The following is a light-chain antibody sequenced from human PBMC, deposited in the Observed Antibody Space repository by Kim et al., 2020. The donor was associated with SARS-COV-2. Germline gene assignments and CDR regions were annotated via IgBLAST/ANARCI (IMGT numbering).Light chain of an antibody. CDR3: QQYNNWPYT. Sequence: SVSPGERATLSGRASQSVNSNLAWYQQKSGRAPRLLIYGASTRATGITARFSGSGSGTEFTLTISSLQSEDFAVYYCQQYNNWPYTFGQGTKLEIK. J-gene: IGKJ2*01. V-gene: IGKV3-15*01. CDR2: GAS. CDR1: QSVNSN.